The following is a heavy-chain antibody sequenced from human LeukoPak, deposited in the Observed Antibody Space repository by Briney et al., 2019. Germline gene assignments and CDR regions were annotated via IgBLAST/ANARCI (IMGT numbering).Heavy chain of an antibody. Sequence: GGSLRLSCAASGFTFSSYAMHWVRQAPGRGLEWVSILYRGGSSYYADSVRGRFTISRDSSTNTLFLQMHSLRAEDTAVYYCARVQGGYSYGYGYYYYYMDVWGKGTTVTVSS. D-gene: IGHD5-18*01. V-gene: IGHV3-66*02. CDR1: GFTFSSYA. CDR2: LYRGGSS. CDR3: ARVQGGYSYGYGYYYYYMDV. J-gene: IGHJ6*03.